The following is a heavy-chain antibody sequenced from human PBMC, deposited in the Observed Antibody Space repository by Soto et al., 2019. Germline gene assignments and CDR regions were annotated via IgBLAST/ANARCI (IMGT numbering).Heavy chain of an antibody. CDR3: TKSSGGSSSVGMDY. CDR1: GLIFKNYA. D-gene: IGHD6-6*01. V-gene: IGHV3-30*04. J-gene: IGHJ4*02. Sequence: QVQLVESGGGVVQPGRSPRLSCAVSGLIFKNYALNWVRQAPGKGLEWVASITRDGYNKYYADSVKGRFTISRDNSKNTLSLQMTALRVEDSSVYYCTKSSGGSSSVGMDYWGPGTLVTVSS. CDR2: ITRDGYNK.